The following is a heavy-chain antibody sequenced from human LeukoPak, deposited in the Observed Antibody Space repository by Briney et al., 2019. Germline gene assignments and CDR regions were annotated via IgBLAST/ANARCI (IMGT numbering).Heavy chain of an antibody. J-gene: IGHJ4*02. V-gene: IGHV4-4*02. D-gene: IGHD6-19*01. Sequence: SETLSLTCAVSGGSISSSNWWSWVRQPLGKGLEWIGEIYHSGSTNYNPSLKSRVTISVDKSKNQFSLKLSSVTAADTAVYYCAREDVAVAGTVYYWGQGTLVTVSS. CDR3: AREDVAVAGTVYY. CDR1: GGSISSSNW. CDR2: IYHSGST.